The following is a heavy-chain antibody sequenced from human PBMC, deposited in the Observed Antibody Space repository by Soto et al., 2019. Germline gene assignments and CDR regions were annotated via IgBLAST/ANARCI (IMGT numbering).Heavy chain of an antibody. J-gene: IGHJ6*02. D-gene: IGHD6-13*01. CDR2: INPNSGST. CDR1: GYTFTVYY. V-gene: IGHV1-2*02. CDR3: ARGDSSSWFNGYYYYGMDV. Sequence: GASVKVSCKASGYTFTVYYMHCVLQAPLQWLEWMGCINPNSGSTNYAQKFQGRVAMTRDTSISTAYMELSRLRSDDTAVYYCARGDSSSWFNGYYYYGMDVWGQGTTVTVSS.